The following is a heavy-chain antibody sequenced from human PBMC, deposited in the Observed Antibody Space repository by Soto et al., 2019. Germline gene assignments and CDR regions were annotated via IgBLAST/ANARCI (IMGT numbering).Heavy chain of an antibody. CDR2: IKQDGSEK. J-gene: IGHJ6*02. CDR3: ARDGYVFGVVIIGMDV. CDR1: GFTFSSYW. D-gene: IGHD3-3*01. Sequence: PGGSLRLSCAASGFTFSSYWMSWVRQAPGKGLEWVANIKQDGSEKYYVDSVKGRFTISRDNAKNSLYLQMNSLRAEDTAVYYCARDGYVFGVVIIGMDVWGQGTTVTVSS. V-gene: IGHV3-7*01.